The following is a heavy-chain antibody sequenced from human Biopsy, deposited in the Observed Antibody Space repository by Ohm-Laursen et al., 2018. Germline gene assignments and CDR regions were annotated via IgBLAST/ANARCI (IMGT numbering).Heavy chain of an antibody. D-gene: IGHD2-15*01. CDR3: GNEVHGRDY. J-gene: IGHJ4*02. CDR2: INQAGTT. CDR1: GKTFSDYQ. V-gene: IGHV4-34*08. Sequence: GTLSLTCAVFGKTFSDYQWSWIRQPPGKGLEWIGQINQAGTTNYNPSHKSRVSISADASKYEFSLRLTSVTAADTAVYLCGNEVHGRDYWGLGAQVTVSS.